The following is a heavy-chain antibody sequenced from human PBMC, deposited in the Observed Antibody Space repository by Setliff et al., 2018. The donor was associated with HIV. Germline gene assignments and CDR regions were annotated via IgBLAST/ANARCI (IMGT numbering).Heavy chain of an antibody. CDR1: GYTFTDYF. CDR3: ARQLSNSFDY. D-gene: IGHD1-1*01. CDR2: ISPDNGDT. J-gene: IGHJ4*02. V-gene: IGHV1-2*02. Sequence: GASVKVSCKSSGYTFTDYFMHWVRQAPGQGLEWMGWISPDNGDTTIPQRFQGRVTMTRDTSINTAYLELSGLRSDDTAVYLCARQLSNSFDYWGQGTLVTAPQ.